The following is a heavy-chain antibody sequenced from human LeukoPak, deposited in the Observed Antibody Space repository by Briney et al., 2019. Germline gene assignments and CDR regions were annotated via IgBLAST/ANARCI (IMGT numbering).Heavy chain of an antibody. V-gene: IGHV3-48*02. Sequence: GGSLRLSSATSGFSFTDYPMNWVRQAPGKGLEWISNIRTTAEGAKYAYYADSVKGRVTISRDDGKNTLYLHMNSLRDDDTAVYYCATDQRYAFDYWGQGIPVTVSS. CDR1: GFSFTDYP. CDR2: IRTTAEGAKYA. J-gene: IGHJ4*02. CDR3: ATDQRYAFDY. D-gene: IGHD3-9*01.